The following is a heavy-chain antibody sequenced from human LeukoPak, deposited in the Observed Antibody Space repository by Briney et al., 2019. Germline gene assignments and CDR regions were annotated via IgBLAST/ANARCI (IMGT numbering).Heavy chain of an antibody. V-gene: IGHV3-21*04. CDR1: GFTFSSYS. CDR3: ARDPGDDDSSGYLWPDAFDI. J-gene: IGHJ3*02. Sequence: GGSLRLSCAASGFTFSSYSMNWVRQAPGKGLEWVSSISSSSSYIYYADSVKGRFTISRDNAKNSLYLQMNSLRAEDTAVYYCARDPGDDDSSGYLWPDAFDIWGQGTMVTVSS. D-gene: IGHD3-22*01. CDR2: ISSSSSYI.